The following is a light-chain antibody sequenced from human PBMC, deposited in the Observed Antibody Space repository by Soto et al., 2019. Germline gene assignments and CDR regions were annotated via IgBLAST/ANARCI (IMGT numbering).Light chain of an antibody. J-gene: IGKJ1*01. Sequence: EIVLTQSPGTLSLSPGERATLSCRASQSVSSSYLAWYQQKPGQAPRLLIYGASSRATGIPDRFSGSGSGTDFTLTISRLEPEDFAVSYCQQYGSSPRTFGQGPKVEIK. CDR2: GAS. CDR1: QSVSSSY. V-gene: IGKV3-20*01. CDR3: QQYGSSPRT.